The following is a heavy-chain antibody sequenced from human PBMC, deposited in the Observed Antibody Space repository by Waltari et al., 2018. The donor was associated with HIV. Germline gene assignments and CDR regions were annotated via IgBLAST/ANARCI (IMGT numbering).Heavy chain of an antibody. V-gene: IGHV1-2*02. CDR3: ASGTDSGTALAN. CDR1: GYTFHAYF. D-gene: IGHD3-10*01. J-gene: IGHJ4*02. Sequence: QVHLVQSGAEVKKPGSSVRVSCKTSGYTFHAYFFYWVRQAPGRALEWGGMINPNSRETKSAQSLEGEVTLTRDRSTSTGYMELSRLTPDDTAVYYCASGTDSGTALANWGQGTLISVSS. CDR2: INPNSRET.